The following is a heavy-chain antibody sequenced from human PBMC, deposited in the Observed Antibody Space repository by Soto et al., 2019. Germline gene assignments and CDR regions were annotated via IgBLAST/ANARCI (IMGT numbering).Heavy chain of an antibody. V-gene: IGHV3-53*01. CDR1: GLTVSSNY. J-gene: IGHJ3*02. Sequence: GGSLRLSCAASGLTVSSNYMSWVRQAPGKGLEWVSVIYSGGGGSTYYADSVKGRFSISRDNSKNTLYLQLNSLRAEDTAVYYCARDEGRNAFDIWGQGKMVTVSS. CDR3: ARDEGRNAFDI. CDR2: IYSGGGGST.